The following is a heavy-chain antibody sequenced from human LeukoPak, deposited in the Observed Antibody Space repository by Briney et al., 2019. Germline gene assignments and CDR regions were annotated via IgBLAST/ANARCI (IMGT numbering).Heavy chain of an antibody. J-gene: IGHJ4*02. V-gene: IGHV3-23*01. CDR3: ARGLTGSFVTTVATGVDY. Sequence: GGSLRLSCAASGFSFSSYAMNWVRQAPGKGLEWVSAIRGSGVSTYYADSVKGRFTISRDNSKNTLYLQMNSLKAEDTAVYYCARGLTGSFVTTVATGVDYWGQGTLVTVSS. CDR1: GFSFSSYA. CDR2: IRGSGVST. D-gene: IGHD4-17*01.